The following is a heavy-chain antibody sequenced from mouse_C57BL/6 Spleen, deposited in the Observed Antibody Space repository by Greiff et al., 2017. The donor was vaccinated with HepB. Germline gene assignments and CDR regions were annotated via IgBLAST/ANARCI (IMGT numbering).Heavy chain of an antibody. CDR2: ISGGGGNT. V-gene: IGHV5-9*01. J-gene: IGHJ1*03. D-gene: IGHD1-1*01. Sequence: DVQLVESGGGLVKPGGSLKLSCAASGFTFSSYTMSWVRQTPEKRLEWVATISGGGGNTYYPERVKGRFPISSDNAQNTLYLQMRSLRSEDTALYYCARHVRYYGGSYGRGYFDVWGTGTTVTVSS. CDR1: GFTFSSYT. CDR3: ARHVRYYGGSYGRGYFDV.